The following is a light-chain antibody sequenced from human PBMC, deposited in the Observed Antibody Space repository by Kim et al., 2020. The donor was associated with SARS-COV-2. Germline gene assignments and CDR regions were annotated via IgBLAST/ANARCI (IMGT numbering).Light chain of an antibody. CDR2: DVS. J-gene: IGKJ2*01. CDR1: QTVGIC. V-gene: IGKV1-5*01. CDR3: QHYDRYPYT. Sequence: DIQMTQSPSTLSAFVGDRVTISCRASQTVGICLAWYQHKSGKAPKLLIYDVSSLEVGVPSRFSGSGSGTEFSLPINSLQPDGVTTYYCQHYDRYPYTFGRGTKLEIK.